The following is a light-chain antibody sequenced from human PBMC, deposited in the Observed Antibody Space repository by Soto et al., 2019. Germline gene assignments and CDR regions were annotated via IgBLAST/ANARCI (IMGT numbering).Light chain of an antibody. CDR2: LGC. J-gene: IGKJ1*01. CDR3: MQALQTPRT. V-gene: IGKV2-28*01. Sequence: DIVMTQSPLSLPVTPGESASISCRSSQSLLHSNGFTYLDWYLQKPGQSPQLLIYLGCNRASGGPDRFSGSGSGTDFTLKISRVEAEDVWVYYCMQALQTPRTFGQGTKVEIK. CDR1: QSLLHSNGFTY.